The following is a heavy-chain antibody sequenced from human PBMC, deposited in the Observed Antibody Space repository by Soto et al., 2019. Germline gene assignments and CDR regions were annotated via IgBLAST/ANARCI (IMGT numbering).Heavy chain of an antibody. V-gene: IGHV3-23*01. CDR1: RFTFSSYG. J-gene: IGHJ6*03. CDR3: AKDLTTYDYYKDV. CDR2: VSGSGDST. Sequence: EVHLLETGGGLVQPGGSLRLSCAASRFTFSSYGMSWVRQAPGKGVEWVSSVSGSGDSTYYADSVKGRFTISRDNPKNTLYLQMNSLRAEDTAVYYCAKDLTTYDYYKDVWGKGTTVTVSS.